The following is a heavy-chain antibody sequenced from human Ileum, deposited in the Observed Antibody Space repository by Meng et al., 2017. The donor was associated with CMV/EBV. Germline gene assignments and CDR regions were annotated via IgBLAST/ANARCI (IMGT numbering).Heavy chain of an antibody. J-gene: IGHJ6*02. V-gene: IGHV3-30*02. CDR2: IRYDGSNQ. CDR1: GFTFNTYG. D-gene: IGHD3-10*01. CDR3: AKKKSPGDYHYYGLDV. Sequence: GESLKISCAASGFTFNTYGMHWVRQAPGKGLEWVAYIRYDGSNQYYADSVKGRFTISRDNSKSTVYLEMKSLRGEDTAIYYCAKKKSPGDYHYYGLDVWGQGTTVTVSS.